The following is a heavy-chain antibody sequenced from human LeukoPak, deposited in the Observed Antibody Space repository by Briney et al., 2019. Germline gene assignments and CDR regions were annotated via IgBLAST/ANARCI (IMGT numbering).Heavy chain of an antibody. D-gene: IGHD3-9*01. Sequence: GGSLTLSCAASGFTLSNYAMHWLRQAPGKGLEWVAIITYDGSNKDYADVVKGRFTISRDNSKNTLYLQMNSLRAEDTALYYCARDGYFGSDSVTGAGALGDYYMDVWGKGTTVTVSS. CDR2: ITYDGSNK. J-gene: IGHJ6*03. CDR1: GFTLSNYA. CDR3: ARDGYFGSDSVTGAGALGDYYMDV. V-gene: IGHV3-30*04.